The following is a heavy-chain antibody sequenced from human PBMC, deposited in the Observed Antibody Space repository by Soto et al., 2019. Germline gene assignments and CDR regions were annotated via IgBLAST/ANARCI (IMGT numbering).Heavy chain of an antibody. V-gene: IGHV4-34*01. Sequence: SETLSLTCAVYGGSLSGYYGTWIRQPPGKGLEWIGEINYSGSTNYNPSLKSRVTISVDTSKNTFSLKLRSVTAADTAVYYCARSQTTVTSYDYWGQGTLVTVSS. CDR1: GGSLSGYY. J-gene: IGHJ4*02. CDR3: ARSQTTVTSYDY. CDR2: INYSGST. D-gene: IGHD4-17*01.